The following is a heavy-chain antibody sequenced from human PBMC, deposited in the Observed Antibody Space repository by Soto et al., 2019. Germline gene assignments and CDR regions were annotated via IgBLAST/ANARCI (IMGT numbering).Heavy chain of an antibody. CDR3: ARHVSLWLPFDY. D-gene: IGHD5-12*01. CDR1: GYSFTSYW. CDR2: IYPSDSDT. Sequence: GESLKISCKGSGYSFTSYWIGWVRQMPGKGLEWMGIIYPSDSDTRYSPSFQGQVTISADKSISTAYLQWSSLKASDTTMYYCARHVSLWLPFDYWGQETLVTVSS. V-gene: IGHV5-51*01. J-gene: IGHJ4*02.